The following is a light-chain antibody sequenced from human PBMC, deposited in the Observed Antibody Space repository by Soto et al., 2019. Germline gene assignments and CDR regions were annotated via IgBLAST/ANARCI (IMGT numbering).Light chain of an antibody. V-gene: IGKV3D-15*01. Sequence: EIVMAQSPAALAVSPGETTRRSCRASQSINSDVAWYQQKVGQTPRLLIHGASTRATGIAARFSGSGSGTEFTLTISGLQSEDFGVYYCHQYNNWPPSTFGQGTQLEIK. J-gene: IGKJ5*01. CDR1: QSINSD. CDR3: HQYNNWPPST. CDR2: GAS.